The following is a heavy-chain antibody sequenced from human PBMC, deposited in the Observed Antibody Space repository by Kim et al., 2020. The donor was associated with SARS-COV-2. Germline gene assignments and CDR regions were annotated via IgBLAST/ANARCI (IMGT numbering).Heavy chain of an antibody. J-gene: IGHJ4*02. CDR3: ARERVAAAGRVFDY. CDR2: TYYRSKRST. CDR1: GDRVSSNSAV. V-gene: IGHV6-1*01. Sequence: SQTLSLTCAISGDRVSSNSAVWNWIRQSPSRGLEWLGRTYYRSKRSTDYAESVKSRITINPDTSKNQFSLRLNSVTPEDTAVYYCARERVAAAGRVFDYWGQGTLVTVSS. D-gene: IGHD6-13*01.